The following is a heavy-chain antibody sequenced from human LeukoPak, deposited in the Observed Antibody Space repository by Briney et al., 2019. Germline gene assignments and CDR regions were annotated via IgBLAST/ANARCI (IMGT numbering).Heavy chain of an antibody. V-gene: IGHV6-1*01. J-gene: IGHJ6*03. D-gene: IGHD6-19*01. CDR1: GDSVSSNSAA. CDR2: TYYRSKWYN. Sequence: SQTLSLTCAISGDSVSSNSAAWNWIRQSPSRGLEWLGRTYYRSKWYNDYAVSVKSRITINPDTSKNQFSLQLNSVTPEDTAVYYCARSGSGWYEEEVYYYYYYMDVWGKGTTVTVSS. CDR3: ARSGSGWYEEEVYYYYYYMDV.